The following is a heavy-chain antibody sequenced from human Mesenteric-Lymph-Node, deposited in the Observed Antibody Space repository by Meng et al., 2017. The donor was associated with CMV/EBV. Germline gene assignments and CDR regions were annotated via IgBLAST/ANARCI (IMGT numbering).Heavy chain of an antibody. CDR3: AREPLTRVAGYFDY. Sequence: GDNDWGLIRQYPGKGLEWIGNIYYTGSTDYNPSLKSRVTISVDMSNNQFSLKLSSVTAADTAIYYCAREPLTRVAGYFDYWGQGTLVTVSS. J-gene: IGHJ4*02. V-gene: IGHV4-31*02. CDR1: GDND. D-gene: IGHD3-10*01. CDR2: IYYTGST.